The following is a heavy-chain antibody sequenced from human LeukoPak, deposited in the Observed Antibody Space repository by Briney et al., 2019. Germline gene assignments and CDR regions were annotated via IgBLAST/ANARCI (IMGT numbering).Heavy chain of an antibody. CDR2: ISSSSSTI. D-gene: IGHD6-19*01. J-gene: IGHJ4*02. Sequence: PGGSLRLSCAASGFTFSSYSMNWVRQAPGKGLEWVSYISSSSSTIFYADSVKGRFTISRDNAKNSLYLQMNSLRAEDTAVYYCARERHSSGRHPAGGQGTLVTVSS. V-gene: IGHV3-48*01. CDR3: ARERHSSGRHPA. CDR1: GFTFSSYS.